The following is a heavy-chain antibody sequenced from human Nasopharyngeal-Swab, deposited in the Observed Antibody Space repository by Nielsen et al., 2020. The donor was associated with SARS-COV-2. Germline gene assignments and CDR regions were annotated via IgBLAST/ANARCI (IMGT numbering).Heavy chain of an antibody. CDR3: ARVTRDGYNYDRFDY. J-gene: IGHJ4*02. CDR1: GGSISSYY. D-gene: IGHD5-24*01. CDR2: IYTSGST. V-gene: IGHV4-4*07. Sequence: SETLSLTCIVSGGSISSYYWSWIRQPAGKGLEWIGRIYTSGSTNYNPSLKSRVTMSVDTSKNQFSLKLSSVTAADTAVYYCARVTRDGYNYDRFDYWGQGTLVTVSS.